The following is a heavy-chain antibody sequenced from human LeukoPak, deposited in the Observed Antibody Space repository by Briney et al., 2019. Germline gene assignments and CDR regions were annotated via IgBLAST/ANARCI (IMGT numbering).Heavy chain of an antibody. CDR2: INHSGST. V-gene: IGHV4-34*01. D-gene: IGHD5-18*01. J-gene: IGHJ4*02. CDR3: ARVNVDTAMAFDY. CDR1: GGSFSGYY. Sequence: SETLSLTCAVCGGSFSGYYWSWIRQPPGKGLEWIGEINHSGSTNYNPSLKSRVTISVDTSKNQFSLKLSSVTAADTAVYYCARVNVDTAMAFDYWGQGTLVTVSS.